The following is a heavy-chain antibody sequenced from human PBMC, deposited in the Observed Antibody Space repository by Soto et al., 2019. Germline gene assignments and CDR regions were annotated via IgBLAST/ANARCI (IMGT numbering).Heavy chain of an antibody. V-gene: IGHV3-23*01. CDR3: AKVNYYDSSGYYYFVYGFDY. Sequence: PGGSLRLSCAASGFTFSSYAMSWVRQAPGKGLEWVSAISGSGGSTYYADSVKGRFTISRDNSKNTLYLQMNSLRAEDTAVYYWAKVNYYDSSGYYYFVYGFDYWGQGTLVTVSS. D-gene: IGHD3-22*01. CDR2: ISGSGGST. CDR1: GFTFSSYA. J-gene: IGHJ4*02.